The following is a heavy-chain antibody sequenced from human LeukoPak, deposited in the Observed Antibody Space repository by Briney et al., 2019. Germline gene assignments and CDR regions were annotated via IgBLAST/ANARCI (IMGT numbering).Heavy chain of an antibody. V-gene: IGHV4-34*01. Sequence: PSETLSLTCTVSGGSISSYYWSWIRQPPGKGLEWIGEINHSGSTNYNPSLKSRVTISVDTSKNQFSLKLSSVTAADTAVYYCARDIYYYYYMDVWSKGTTVTISS. CDR3: ARDIYYYYYMDV. CDR1: GGSISSYY. J-gene: IGHJ6*03. CDR2: INHSGST.